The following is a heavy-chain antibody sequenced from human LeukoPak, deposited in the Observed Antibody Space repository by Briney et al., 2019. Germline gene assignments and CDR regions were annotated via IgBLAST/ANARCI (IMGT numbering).Heavy chain of an antibody. CDR2: ISGSGSTI. CDR1: GFTFSDYY. Sequence: PGESLRLSCAASGFTFSDYYMSWIRQAPGKGLEWVSYISGSGSTIYYADSVKGRFTISRDNAKNSLYLQMNSLRAEDTAVYYCARDGTLYYYYYGMDVWGQGTTVTVSS. CDR3: ARDGTLYYYYYGMDV. D-gene: IGHD1-1*01. J-gene: IGHJ6*02. V-gene: IGHV3-11*01.